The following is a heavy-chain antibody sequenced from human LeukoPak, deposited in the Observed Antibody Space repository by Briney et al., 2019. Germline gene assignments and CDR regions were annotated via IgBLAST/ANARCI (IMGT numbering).Heavy chain of an antibody. Sequence: ASVKVSCKASGGTFSSYAISWVRQAPGQGLEWMGGIIPIFGTANYAQKFQGRVTITADESTSTAYMELSSLRSEDTAVYYCARVPNGSSWVLAKWFDPWGQGTLVTVSS. CDR2: IIPIFGTA. CDR3: ARVPNGSSWVLAKWFDP. J-gene: IGHJ5*02. CDR1: GGTFSSYA. D-gene: IGHD6-13*01. V-gene: IGHV1-69*13.